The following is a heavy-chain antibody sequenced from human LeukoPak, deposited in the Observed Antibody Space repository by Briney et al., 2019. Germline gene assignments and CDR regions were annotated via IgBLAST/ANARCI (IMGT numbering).Heavy chain of an antibody. J-gene: IGHJ4*02. V-gene: IGHV3-74*01. CDR2: INSDGSTT. CDR3: ARVDAY. CDR1: GFTFSSYW. Sequence: PPGGSLRLSCAASGFTFSSYWMHWVRRAPGEGLVWVSRINSDGSTTNYADSVKGRFTISRDNAKNTPYLQMNSLRAEYTAVHYCARVDAYWGQGTLVTVSS.